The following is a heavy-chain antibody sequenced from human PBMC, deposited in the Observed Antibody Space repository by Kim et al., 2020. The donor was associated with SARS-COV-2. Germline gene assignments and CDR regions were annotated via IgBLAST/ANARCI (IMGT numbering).Heavy chain of an antibody. D-gene: IGHD2-21*01. CDR2: ITYDGSNK. CDR3: AKEDSVISPDAFDI. J-gene: IGHJ3*02. CDR1: GFTFSSYG. V-gene: IGHV3-30*18. Sequence: GGSLRLSCAASGFTFSSYGMHWVRQAPGKGLEWVAVITYDGSNKYYADSVKGRFTISRDNSKNTLYLQMNSLRAEDTAVYYCAKEDSVISPDAFDIWGQGKTVTVSS.